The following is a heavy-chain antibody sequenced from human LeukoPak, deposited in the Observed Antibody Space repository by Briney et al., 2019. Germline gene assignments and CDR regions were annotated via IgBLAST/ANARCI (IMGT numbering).Heavy chain of an antibody. CDR3: ARDPLAYCAGDCYHRFFDY. V-gene: IGHV1-46*01. CDR2: INPSGGST. J-gene: IGHJ4*02. Sequence: ASVKVSCKASGYTFTSYYMHWVRQAPGQGLEWMGIINPSGGSTSYAQKLQGRVTMTTDTSTSTAYMELRSLRSDDTAVYYCARDPLAYCAGDCYHRFFDYWGQGTLVTVSS. CDR1: GYTFTSYY. D-gene: IGHD2-21*02.